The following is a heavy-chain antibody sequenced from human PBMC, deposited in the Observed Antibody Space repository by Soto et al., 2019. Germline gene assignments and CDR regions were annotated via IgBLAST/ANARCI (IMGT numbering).Heavy chain of an antibody. CDR3: TTGNSGWYGKDACDI. CDR2: IKNKTDGGTT. Sequence: EVQLVESGGGLVKPGGSLRLSCAASGVTFSNAWMSWVRQAPGKGLEWVGRIKNKTDGGTTDYAAPVKGRFTISRDDSNTRLYLQMNSLKTENTAVYYFTTGNSGWYGKDACDIYAKGTMVTVSA. J-gene: IGHJ3*02. V-gene: IGHV3-15*01. CDR1: GVTFSNAW. D-gene: IGHD6-19*01.